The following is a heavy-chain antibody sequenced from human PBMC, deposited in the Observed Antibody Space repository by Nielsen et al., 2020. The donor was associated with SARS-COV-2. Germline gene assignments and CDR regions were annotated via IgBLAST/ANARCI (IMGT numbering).Heavy chain of an antibody. J-gene: IGHJ4*02. D-gene: IGHD3-10*01. CDR2: IWYDGSNK. Sequence: GESLKISCAASGFTFSSYGMHWVRQAPGKGLEWVAVIWYDGSNKYYADSVKGRFTISRDNSKNTLYLQMNSLRAEDTAVYYCARDLDFTMVRGVPPGYWGQGTLVTVSS. CDR1: GFTFSSYG. V-gene: IGHV3-33*01. CDR3: ARDLDFTMVRGVPPGY.